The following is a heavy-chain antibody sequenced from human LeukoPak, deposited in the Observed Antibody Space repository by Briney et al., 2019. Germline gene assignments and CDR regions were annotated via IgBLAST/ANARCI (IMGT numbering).Heavy chain of an antibody. CDR3: ARYSGSNSFDY. CDR1: GFTLSSYW. J-gene: IGHJ4*02. CDR2: INSDGSST. Sequence: GGSLRLSCAASGFTLSSYWMHWVRQAPGKGLVWVSRINSDGSSTIYADSVKGRFTIPRDSAKNTLYLQMNSLRAEDTAVYYCARYSGSNSFDYWGQGTLVTVSS. D-gene: IGHD1-26*01. V-gene: IGHV3-74*01.